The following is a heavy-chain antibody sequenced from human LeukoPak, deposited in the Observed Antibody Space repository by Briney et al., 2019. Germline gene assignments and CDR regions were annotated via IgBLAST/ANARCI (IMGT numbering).Heavy chain of an antibody. J-gene: IGHJ4*02. Sequence: PGRSLRLSCVASGFTFSNYGMHWVRQAPGKGLEWVAVIWYDGSDKYYADSVKGRFIISRDNSKNTLYLQMNSLRAEDTAVYYCANNFDYWGQETLVTVSS. CDR3: ANNFDY. V-gene: IGHV3-33*06. CDR1: GFTFSNYG. CDR2: IWYDGSDK.